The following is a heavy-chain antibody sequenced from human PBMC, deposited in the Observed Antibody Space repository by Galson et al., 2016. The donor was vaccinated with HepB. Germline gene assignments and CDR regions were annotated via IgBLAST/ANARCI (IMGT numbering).Heavy chain of an antibody. V-gene: IGHV3-23*01. CDR1: GFTFSSYP. CDR3: ASMGGGSGSWYKD. D-gene: IGHD6-13*01. Sequence: SLRLSCAASGFTFSSYPMSWVGQAPGKGLEWVSRISGSGDTTNYADSVRGRFTISRDNSKSTLFLQLSSLRAGDTAVYYCASMGGGSGSWYKDWGQGNLVTVSS. J-gene: IGHJ4*02. CDR2: ISGSGDTT.